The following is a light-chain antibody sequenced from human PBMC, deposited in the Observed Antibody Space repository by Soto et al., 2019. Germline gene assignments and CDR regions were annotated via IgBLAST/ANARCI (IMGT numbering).Light chain of an antibody. CDR3: SSYTRSSTHVV. J-gene: IGLJ2*01. V-gene: IGLV2-14*01. Sequence: QPALTQPASVSGSPGQSITISCTGTSSDVGGYNYVSGYQQHPGKAPKLMIYDVSNRPSGVSIRFSGSKSGNTASLTISGLQAEDEADYYCSSYTRSSTHVVFGGGTELTVL. CDR1: SSDVGGYNY. CDR2: DVS.